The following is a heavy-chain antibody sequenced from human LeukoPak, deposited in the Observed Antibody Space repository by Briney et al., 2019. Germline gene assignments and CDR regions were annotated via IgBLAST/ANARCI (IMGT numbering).Heavy chain of an antibody. J-gene: IGHJ4*02. CDR3: ARIGDFRSGYFHY. CDR1: GYTFTSYG. Sequence: VASVKVSCKASGYTFTSYGISWVRQAPGQGLEWMGRINPNSGGTNYAQKFQGRVTMTRDTSISTAYMELSRLRSDDTAVYYCARIGDFRSGYFHYWGQGTLVTVSS. V-gene: IGHV1-2*06. CDR2: INPNSGGT. D-gene: IGHD3-3*01.